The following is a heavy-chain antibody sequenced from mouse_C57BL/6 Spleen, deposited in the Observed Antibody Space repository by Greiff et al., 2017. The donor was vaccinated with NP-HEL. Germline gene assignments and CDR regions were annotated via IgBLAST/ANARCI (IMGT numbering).Heavy chain of an antibody. CDR1: GFTFSDYG. Sequence: VQLKESGGGLVKPGGSLKLSCAASGFTFSDYGMHWVRQAPEKGLEWVAYISSGSSTIYYADTVKGRFTISRDNAKNTLFLQMTSLRSEDTAMYYWERDYGSSRSYWYVDVWGTGTTVTVSS. CDR3: ERDYGSSRSYWYVDV. V-gene: IGHV5-17*01. CDR2: ISSGSSTI. J-gene: IGHJ1*03. D-gene: IGHD1-1*01.